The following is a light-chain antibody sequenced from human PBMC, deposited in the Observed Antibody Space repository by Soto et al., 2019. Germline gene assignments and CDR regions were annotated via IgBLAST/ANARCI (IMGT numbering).Light chain of an antibody. V-gene: IGKV1-5*01. CDR2: DAS. J-gene: IGKJ1*01. CDR3: QQYNSYSWT. CDR1: QTISTW. Sequence: DIQMTQSPSTLSASVGDRVTITCRASQTISTWLAWYQQKPGKAPNLLIYDASRLQSGVPSRFSGSGSGTEFTLTISSLQPDDFATYYCQQYNSYSWTFGLGTNLEIK.